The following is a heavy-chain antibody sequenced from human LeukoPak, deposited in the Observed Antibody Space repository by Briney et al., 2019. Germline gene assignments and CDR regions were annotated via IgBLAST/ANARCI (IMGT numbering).Heavy chain of an antibody. D-gene: IGHD6-13*01. V-gene: IGHV1-69*04. CDR3: ARDKAAAGTYAFDI. J-gene: IGHJ3*02. CDR1: GGTFSSYA. CDR2: IIPILGIA. Sequence: SVKVSCKASGGTFSSYAISWVRQAPGQGLEWMGRIIPILGIANYAQKFQGRVTITADKSTSTAYMELSSLRSEDTAVYYCARDKAAAGTYAFDIWGQGTMVTVSS.